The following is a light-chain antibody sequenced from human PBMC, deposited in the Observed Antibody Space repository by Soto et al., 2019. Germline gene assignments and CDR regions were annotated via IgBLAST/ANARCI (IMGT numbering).Light chain of an antibody. CDR1: QSVSSSY. Sequence: IVLTQSPSTLSLSPGERATLSCRASQSVSSSYLAWYQQKPGQAPRLLIYGAFNRATGIPDRFSGSGSGTDFTLTISRLESEDFAVYYCQQYGSSPSITFGQGTRLEIK. CDR2: GAF. CDR3: QQYGSSPSIT. V-gene: IGKV3-20*01. J-gene: IGKJ5*01.